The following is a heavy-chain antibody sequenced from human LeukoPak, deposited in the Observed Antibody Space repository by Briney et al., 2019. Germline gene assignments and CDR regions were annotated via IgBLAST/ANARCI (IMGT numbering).Heavy chain of an antibody. V-gene: IGHV3-23*01. J-gene: IGHJ4*02. D-gene: IGHD6-19*01. CDR1: GFTFRSYA. CDR3: AKDPRAGSGWGSFDY. CDR2: INGSGDST. Sequence: GGSLRLSCAASGFTFRSYAMSWVRQAPGKGLEWVSGINGSGDSTYYADSVKGRFSISRDNSKNTLWLQMDSLKDEDTAVYYCAKDPRAGSGWGSFDYWGQGTLVTVSS.